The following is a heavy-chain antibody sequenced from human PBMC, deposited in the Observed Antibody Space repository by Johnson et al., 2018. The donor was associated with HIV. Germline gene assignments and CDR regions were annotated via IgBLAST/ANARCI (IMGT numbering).Heavy chain of an antibody. D-gene: IGHD4-17*01. Sequence: EVQLVESGGGLVQPGRSLRLSCAASGFTFDDYAMHWVRQALGKGLEWVSGISWNSGSIGYADSVKGRFTISRDNAKNSLYLQMNSLRAEDTALYYCARDGTTGPSGDGFDIWGQGTMVTVAS. CDR3: ARDGTTGPSGDGFDI. V-gene: IGHV3-9*01. CDR2: ISWNSGSI. J-gene: IGHJ3*02. CDR1: GFTFDDYA.